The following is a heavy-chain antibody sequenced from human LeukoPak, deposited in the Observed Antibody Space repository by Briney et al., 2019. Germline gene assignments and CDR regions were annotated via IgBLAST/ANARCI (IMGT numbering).Heavy chain of an antibody. CDR3: ARHEGFGDFDY. J-gene: IGHJ4*02. Sequence: PSETLSLTCTVSGGSISSGSYYWSWIRQPAGKGLEWIGRIYTSGSTNYNPSLKSRVTISVDTSKNQFSLKLSSVTAADTAVYYCARHEGFGDFDYWGQGTLVTVSS. V-gene: IGHV4-61*02. D-gene: IGHD3-10*01. CDR1: GGSISSGSYY. CDR2: IYTSGST.